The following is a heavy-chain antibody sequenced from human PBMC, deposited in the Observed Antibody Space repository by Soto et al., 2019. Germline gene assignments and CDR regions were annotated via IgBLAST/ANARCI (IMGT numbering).Heavy chain of an antibody. CDR3: ARPPRILTGYSGHFDY. CDR1: GGSISSSSYY. D-gene: IGHD3-9*01. Sequence: PSETLSLTCTVSGGSISSSSYYWGWIRQPPGKGLEWIGSIYYSGSTYYNPSLKSRVTISVDTSKNQSSLKLSSVPAADTAVYYCARPPRILTGYSGHFDYWGQETLVTVSS. CDR2: IYYSGST. J-gene: IGHJ4*02. V-gene: IGHV4-39*01.